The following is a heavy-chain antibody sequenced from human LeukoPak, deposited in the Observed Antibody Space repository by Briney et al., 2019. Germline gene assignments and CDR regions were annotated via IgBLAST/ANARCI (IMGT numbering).Heavy chain of an antibody. V-gene: IGHV4-59*01. CDR2: IYYSGST. D-gene: IGHD3-22*01. CDR1: GGSISSYY. CDR3: ARDYYDSSFDY. J-gene: IGHJ4*02. Sequence: SETLSLTCTVSGGSISSYYWSWIRQPPGKGLEWIGHIYYSGSTNYNPSLKSRVTISVDTSKNQFSLKLSSVTAADTAVYYCARDYYDSSFDYWGQGTLVTVSS.